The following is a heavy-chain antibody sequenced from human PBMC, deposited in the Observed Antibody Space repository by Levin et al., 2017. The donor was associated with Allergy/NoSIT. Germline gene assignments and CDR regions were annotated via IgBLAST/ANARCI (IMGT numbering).Heavy chain of an antibody. Sequence: PGESLKISCAASGFTFSSYSMNWVRQAPGKGLEWVSSISSSSSYIYYADSVKGRFTISRDNAKNSLYLQMNSLRAEDTAVYYCARVWEERDYCSGGSCYPWGQGTLVTVSS. CDR1: GFTFSSYS. CDR2: ISSSSSYI. J-gene: IGHJ5*02. V-gene: IGHV3-21*01. CDR3: ARVWEERDYCSGGSCYP. D-gene: IGHD2-15*01.